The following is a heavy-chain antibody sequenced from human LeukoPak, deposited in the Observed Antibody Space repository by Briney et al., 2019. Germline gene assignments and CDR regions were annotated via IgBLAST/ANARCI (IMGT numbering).Heavy chain of an antibody. CDR3: ARQALNWVNWFDL. J-gene: IGHJ5*02. V-gene: IGHV4-61*02. CDR1: GGSLSSGGYY. Sequence: SQTLSLTCTVSGGSLSSGGYYWSWIRQTAGKGLEWIGRIYITGSTNYNPSLKSRVTISVDTSKNQFSLKLSSVTAADTAVYYCARQALNWVNWFDLWGQGTLVTVSS. CDR2: IYITGST. D-gene: IGHD7-27*01.